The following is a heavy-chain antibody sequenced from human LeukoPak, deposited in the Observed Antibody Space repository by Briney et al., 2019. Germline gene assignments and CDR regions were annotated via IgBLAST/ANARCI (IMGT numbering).Heavy chain of an antibody. CDR1: GGSFSSGSYY. CDR3: ARAPSLCGGDCYWYFDL. V-gene: IGHV4-61*01. J-gene: IGHJ2*01. CDR2: MYYSGSP. D-gene: IGHD2-21*02. Sequence: SETLSLTCTVSGGSFSSGSYYWSWIRPPPGKGLEWIGSMYYSGSPKYNPSLKSRVTISIDTSKNQFSLKLSSVTAADTAVYYCARAPSLCGGDCYWYFDLWGRGTLVTVSS.